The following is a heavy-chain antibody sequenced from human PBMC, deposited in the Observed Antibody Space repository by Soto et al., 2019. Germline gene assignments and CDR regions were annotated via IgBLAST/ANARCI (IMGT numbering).Heavy chain of an antibody. Sequence: EVQLLESGGGLVQPGGSLRLSCAASGFTFSNYAMSWVRQAPGKGLEWVSGISGSGGSTYYADSVKGRFTISRDNSNXTVXLQMNSLRAEDTAVYYCAKDRTPALGYSGYDCFDYWGQGTLVTVSS. CDR1: GFTFSNYA. V-gene: IGHV3-23*01. J-gene: IGHJ4*02. CDR2: ISGSGGST. D-gene: IGHD5-12*01. CDR3: AKDRTPALGYSGYDCFDY.